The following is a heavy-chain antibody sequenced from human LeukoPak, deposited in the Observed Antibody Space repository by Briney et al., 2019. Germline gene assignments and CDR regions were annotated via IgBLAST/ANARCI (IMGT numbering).Heavy chain of an antibody. CDR2: IYTSWST. D-gene: IGHD3-3*01. J-gene: IGHJ6*03. V-gene: IGHV4-4*09. CDR3: ARLVYDFWSGYYRFHYYYYMDV. CDR1: GGSISSYY. Sequence: PSDTLSLTCTVSGGSISSYYWSWIRQPPGKGLEWIGYIYTSWSTNYNPSLKSRVTISVDTSKNQFSLKLSSVTAADTALYYCARLVYDFWSGYYRFHYYYYMDVWGKGTTVTVSS.